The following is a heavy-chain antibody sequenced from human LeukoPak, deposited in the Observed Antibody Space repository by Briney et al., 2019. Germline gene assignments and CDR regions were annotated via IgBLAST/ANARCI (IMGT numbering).Heavy chain of an antibody. CDR1: GGTFSSYA. J-gene: IGHJ4*02. V-gene: IGHV1-18*01. CDR3: ARNDDYVWGTYRNFDY. CDR2: ISTYNGKT. D-gene: IGHD3-16*02. Sequence: ASVKVSCKASGGTFSSYAISWVRQAPGQGLEWTGWISTYNGKTNYAQKLQGRVTMTTDTSTSTAYMELRSLRSDDTAVYYCARNDDYVWGTYRNFDYWGQGTLVTVSS.